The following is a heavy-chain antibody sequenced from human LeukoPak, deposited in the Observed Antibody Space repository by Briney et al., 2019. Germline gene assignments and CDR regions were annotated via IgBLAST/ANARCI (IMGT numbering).Heavy chain of an antibody. J-gene: IGHJ4*02. CDR2: ISGSGGST. V-gene: IGHV3-23*01. CDR3: AILDFVVVPAALHN. Sequence: GGSLRLSCAASGFTFSSYAMSWARQAPGKGQEWVSAISGSGGSTYYADSVKGRFTISRDNSKNTLYLQMNSLRAEDTAVYYCAILDFVVVPAALHNWGQGTLVTVSS. D-gene: IGHD2-2*01. CDR1: GFTFSSYA.